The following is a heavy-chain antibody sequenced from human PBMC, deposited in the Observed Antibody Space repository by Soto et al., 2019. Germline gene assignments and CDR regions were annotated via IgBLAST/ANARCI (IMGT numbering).Heavy chain of an antibody. J-gene: IGHJ4*02. CDR1: GDSISITSYY. D-gene: IGHD2-15*01. Sequence: QLQLQESGPGLVKPSETLSLTCTVSGDSISITSYYWGWVRQPPGKGLEWIGSIHYSGSTHYNPYLKSRITITGDVCNDQLSLKLRAMTAADTAVYYCASTKDETLYFGYRGQGTLVTVSS. V-gene: IGHV4-39*01. CDR3: ASTKDETLYFGY. CDR2: IHYSGST.